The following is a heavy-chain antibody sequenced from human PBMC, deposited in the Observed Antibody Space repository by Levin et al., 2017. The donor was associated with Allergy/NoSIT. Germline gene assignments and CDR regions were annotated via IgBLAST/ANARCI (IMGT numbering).Heavy chain of an antibody. CDR1: GYSFTNYW. CDR2: IHPSDSDT. J-gene: IGHJ3*02. D-gene: IGHD4-17*01. V-gene: IGHV5-51*01. Sequence: GESLKISCKGSGYSFTNYWIGWVRQMPGKGLEFMGIIHPSDSDTRYSPSFQGQVTISADKSITTTYLQWSSLKASDTAIYFCARPFAPNYGDSLYAFDIWGQGTMLTVSS. CDR3: ARPFAPNYGDSLYAFDI.